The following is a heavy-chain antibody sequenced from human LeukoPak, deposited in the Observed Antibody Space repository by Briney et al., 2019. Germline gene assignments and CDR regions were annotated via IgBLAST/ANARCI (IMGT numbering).Heavy chain of an antibody. V-gene: IGHV3-21*04. J-gene: IGHJ4*02. CDR3: ARDRLPYYDNSGETSPDY. CDR1: GISFSNYS. D-gene: IGHD3-22*01. Sequence: GGSLRLSCAASGISFSNYSMNWVRQAPGKGLEWVSLISSSSRFIYYGDSVKGRFTISRDNAKKSLYLQMNSLRAEDTAVYYCARDRLPYYDNSGETSPDYWGQGTLVTVSS. CDR2: ISSSSRFI.